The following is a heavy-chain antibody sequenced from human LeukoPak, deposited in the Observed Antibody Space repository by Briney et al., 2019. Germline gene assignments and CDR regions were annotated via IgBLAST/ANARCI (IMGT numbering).Heavy chain of an antibody. CDR3: AREVRNYDFWSGVPHYFDY. CDR1: GYTFTSYG. CDR2: VSAYNGNT. V-gene: IGHV1-18*01. Sequence: ASVKVSCKASGYTFTSYGISWVRQAPGQGLEWMGWVSAYNGNTNYAQKLQGRVTMTTDTSTSTAYMELRSLRSDDTAVYYCAREVRNYDFWSGVPHYFDYWGQGTLVTVSS. D-gene: IGHD3-3*01. J-gene: IGHJ4*02.